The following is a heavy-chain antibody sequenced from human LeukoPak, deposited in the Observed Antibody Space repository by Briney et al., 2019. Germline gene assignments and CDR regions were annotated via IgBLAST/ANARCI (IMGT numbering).Heavy chain of an antibody. Sequence: ASVKVSCKASGGTFSSYAISWVRQAPGQGLEWMGGIIPIFGTANYAQKFQGRVTITADESTSTAYMELSSLRSEDTAVYYCARGPTDYGDYTVYYFDYWGQGTLVTVSS. CDR3: ARGPTDYGDYTVYYFDY. V-gene: IGHV1-69*01. D-gene: IGHD4-17*01. CDR2: IIPIFGTA. J-gene: IGHJ4*02. CDR1: GGTFSSYA.